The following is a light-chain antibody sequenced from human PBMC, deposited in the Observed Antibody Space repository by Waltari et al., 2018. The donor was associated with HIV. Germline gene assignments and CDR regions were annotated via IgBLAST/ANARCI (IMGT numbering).Light chain of an antibody. CDR3: ASFSRGLTLVV. CDR2: EVK. CDR1: DSDIGASDY. Sequence: QSALTQPASVSGSPGQSITISCTGSDSDIGASDYVSWYQKYPDRAPRLRIYEVKKRPSGGSSRFSGSKSANTASLTISGLQLEDEAEFYCASFSRGLTLVVFGGGTHVTVL. V-gene: IGLV2-14*01. J-gene: IGLJ2*01.